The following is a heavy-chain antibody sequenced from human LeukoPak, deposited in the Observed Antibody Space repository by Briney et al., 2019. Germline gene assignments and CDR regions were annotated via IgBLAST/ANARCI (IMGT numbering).Heavy chain of an antibody. D-gene: IGHD6-19*01. CDR3: ARAVLGKSVLCSSGHNWFDP. Sequence: GASVKVSCKASGYTFTSYYMHWVRQAPGQGLEWMGIINPSGGSTSYAQEFQGRVTMTRDMSTSTVYMELSSLRSEDTAVYYCARAVLGKSVLCSSGHNWFDPWGQGTLVTVSS. J-gene: IGHJ5*02. CDR1: GYTFTSYY. CDR2: INPSGGST. V-gene: IGHV1-46*01.